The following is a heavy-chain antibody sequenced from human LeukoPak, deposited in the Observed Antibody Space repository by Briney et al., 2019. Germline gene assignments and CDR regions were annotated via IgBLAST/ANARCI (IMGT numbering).Heavy chain of an antibody. CDR2: ISKDGSEK. CDR3: AKLGRPSWYPFDY. V-gene: IGHV3-30*18. Sequence: GRSLRLSCEASGFIFSTYGMHWVRQAPGKGLEWVAAISKDGSEKFYEDSVKGRFTISRDNSKNTLYLQMNSLRAEDTAVYYCAKLGRPSWYPFDYWGQGTLVTVSS. CDR1: GFIFSTYG. J-gene: IGHJ4*02. D-gene: IGHD6-13*01.